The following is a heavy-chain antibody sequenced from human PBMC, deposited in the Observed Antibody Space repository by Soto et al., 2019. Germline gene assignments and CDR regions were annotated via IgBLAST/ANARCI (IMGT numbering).Heavy chain of an antibody. CDR3: ARHYSRVAVPFDY. CDR2: IYYSGRT. D-gene: IGHD3-22*01. CDR1: GAAITNDGYY. V-gene: IGHV4-31*03. Sequence: SETLSLTCSVSGAAITNDGYYWNWIRQHPGKGLEWLGSIYYSGRTNYNPSLKSRISISVDTSKKQFSLKLSSVTAADTAVYFCARHYSRVAVPFDYWGQGTLVTVSS. J-gene: IGHJ4*02.